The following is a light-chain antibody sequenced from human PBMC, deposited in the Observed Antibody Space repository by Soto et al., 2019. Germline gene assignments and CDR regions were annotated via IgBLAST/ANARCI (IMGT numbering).Light chain of an antibody. Sequence: EIVLTQSPATLSLSPGERATLSCRASQSVRSNLAWHQQKPGQAPRLLIYAASTRATGVPARFSGSGSGTDFTLTISRLEPEDFAVYYCQQYGSSWWTFGQGTKVDIK. V-gene: IGKV3-20*01. CDR1: QSVRSN. J-gene: IGKJ1*01. CDR3: QQYGSSWWT. CDR2: AAS.